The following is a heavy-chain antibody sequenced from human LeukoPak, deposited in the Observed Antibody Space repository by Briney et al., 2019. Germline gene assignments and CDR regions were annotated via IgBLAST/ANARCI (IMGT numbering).Heavy chain of an antibody. CDR3: ARAHNYDFWSGYYLFRVQPNWFDA. V-gene: IGHV4-30-4*01. CDR2: IYYSGST. J-gene: IGHJ5*02. D-gene: IGHD3-3*01. Sequence: KPSETLSLTCTVSGGSISSGDYYWSWIRQPPGKGLEWIGYIYYSGSTYYNPSLKSRVTISVDTSKNQFSLKLSSVTAADTAVYYCARAHNYDFWSGYYLFRVQPNWFDAWGQGTLVTVSS. CDR1: GGSISSGDYY.